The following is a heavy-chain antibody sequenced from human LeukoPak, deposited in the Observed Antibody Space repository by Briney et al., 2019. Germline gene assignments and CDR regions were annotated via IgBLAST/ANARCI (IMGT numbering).Heavy chain of an antibody. CDR2: TYYRSTWYN. CDR1: GDSVSSNSVT. D-gene: IGHD2-2*01. Sequence: RSQTLSLTCAISGDSVSSNSVTWNWIRQSPSRGLEWLGRTYYRSTWYNDYAVSVRGRITVNPDTSKNQFSLHLNSVTPEDTAVYYCARRLTQYVCFDPWGQGILVTVSS. V-gene: IGHV6-1*01. J-gene: IGHJ5*02. CDR3: ARRLTQYVCFDP.